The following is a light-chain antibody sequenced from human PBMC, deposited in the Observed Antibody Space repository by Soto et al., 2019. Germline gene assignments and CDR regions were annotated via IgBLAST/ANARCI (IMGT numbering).Light chain of an antibody. J-gene: IGKJ4*01. CDR2: GAS. CDR1: QSVSDN. Sequence: EIVLTQSPGTLSLSPGERATLYCRASQSVSDNLAWYQQKPGQDPSILIYGASTRATGIPARFSRIGSGTEFTLTISRLQSEDCAVYEGQQYNNWPLTFGGGTKFDIK. V-gene: IGKV3D-15*01. CDR3: QQYNNWPLT.